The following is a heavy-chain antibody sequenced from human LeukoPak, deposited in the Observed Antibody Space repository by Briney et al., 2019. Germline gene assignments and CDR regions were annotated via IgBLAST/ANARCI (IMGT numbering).Heavy chain of an antibody. CDR2: ITSSSSYT. J-gene: IGHJ3*02. D-gene: IGHD1-26*01. CDR3: ARPRGGAYEGAFDI. V-gene: IGHV3-11*06. Sequence: GGSLSLSCAASGFTISYYYMSWRRQAPGKVLELGTYITSSSSYTNYADSVKGRFTISRDNAKNSLYLQMNSLRAEDTAVYYCARPRGGAYEGAFDIWGQGTMVTVSS. CDR1: GFTISYYY.